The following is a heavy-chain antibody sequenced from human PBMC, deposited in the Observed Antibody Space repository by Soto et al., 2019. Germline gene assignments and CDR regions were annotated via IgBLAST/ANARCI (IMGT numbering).Heavy chain of an antibody. CDR1: GFTFSSYA. CDR3: TRGGGMDV. CDR2: ISSGPSTI. Sequence: QPGGSLRLSCAASGFTFSSYAMTWVRQTPGKGPEYVSYISSGPSTINYADSVKGRFTISRDNAKNSLYLRMNSLRDEDTAVYYCTRGGGMDVWGQGTTVTVSS. J-gene: IGHJ6*02. V-gene: IGHV3-48*02.